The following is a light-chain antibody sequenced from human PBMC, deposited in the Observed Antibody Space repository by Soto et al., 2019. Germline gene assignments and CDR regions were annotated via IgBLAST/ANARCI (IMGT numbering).Light chain of an antibody. Sequence: DIQMTQSPSTLSASVGDRVTITCRASQSISSWLAWYQQKPGKAPKLLIYDASSLESGVPSRFSGSGSGTDFTLTISSLQPDDFATYYCQQYRTFGQGTKVEIK. CDR3: QQYRT. V-gene: IGKV1-5*01. CDR2: DAS. CDR1: QSISSW. J-gene: IGKJ1*01.